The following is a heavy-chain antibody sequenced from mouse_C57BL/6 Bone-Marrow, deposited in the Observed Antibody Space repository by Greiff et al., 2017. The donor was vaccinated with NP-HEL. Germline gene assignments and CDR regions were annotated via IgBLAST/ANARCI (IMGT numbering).Heavy chain of an antibody. V-gene: IGHV1-63*01. J-gene: IGHJ2*01. CDR1: GYTFTNYW. D-gene: IGHD2-5*01. Sequence: QVQLQQSGAELVRPGTSVKMSCKASGYTFTNYWIGWAKQRPGHGLEWIGDIYPGGGYSNYNEKFKGKATMTADKSSSTAYMQFSSLTSEVSAIYYCARYYYSNFYYFDYWGQGTTLTVSS. CDR3: ARYYYSNFYYFDY. CDR2: IYPGGGYS.